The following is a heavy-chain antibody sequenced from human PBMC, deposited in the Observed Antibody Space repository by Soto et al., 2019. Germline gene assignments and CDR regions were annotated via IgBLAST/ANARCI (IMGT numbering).Heavy chain of an antibody. Sequence: QVQLVQSRAEVKKSGASVKVSCKASGYTFTSYDINWVRQATGQGLEWMGWMNPNSGNTGYAQKFQGRVTMTRNTSISTAYMELSSLRYEDTAVYYCARERSAAGTGWFDPWGQGTLVTVSS. CDR2: MNPNSGNT. D-gene: IGHD6-13*01. CDR3: ARERSAAGTGWFDP. CDR1: GYTFTSYD. V-gene: IGHV1-8*01. J-gene: IGHJ5*02.